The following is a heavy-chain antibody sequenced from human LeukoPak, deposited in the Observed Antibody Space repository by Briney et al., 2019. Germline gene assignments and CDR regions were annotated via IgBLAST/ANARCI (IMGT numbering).Heavy chain of an antibody. V-gene: IGHV3-23*01. CDR3: ARVRRFLEWAVGAFDI. CDR1: GFTFSSYS. J-gene: IGHJ3*02. Sequence: PGGSLRLSCAASGFTFSSYSMNWVRQAPGKGLEWVSAISGSGGSTYYADSVKGRFTISRDNSKNTLYLQMNSLRAEDTAVYYCARVRRFLEWAVGAFDIWGQGTMVTVSS. CDR2: ISGSGGST. D-gene: IGHD3-3*01.